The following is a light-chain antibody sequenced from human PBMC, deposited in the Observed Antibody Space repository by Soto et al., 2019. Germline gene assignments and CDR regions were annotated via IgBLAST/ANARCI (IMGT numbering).Light chain of an antibody. CDR3: QQYYSYPRT. Sequence: IQMTQSPSTLSASTGDRVTITCRASQGISSYLAWYQQKPGKAPKLLIYAASTLQSGVPSRFSGSGSGTDFTLTISCLQSEDFATYYCQQYYSYPRTFGQGTRLEI. J-gene: IGKJ5*01. CDR2: AAS. CDR1: QGISSY. V-gene: IGKV1-8*01.